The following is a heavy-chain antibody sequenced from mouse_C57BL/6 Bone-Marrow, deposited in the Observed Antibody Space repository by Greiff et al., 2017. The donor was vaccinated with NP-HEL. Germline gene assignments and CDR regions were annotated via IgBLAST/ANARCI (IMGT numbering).Heavy chain of an antibody. Sequence: QVQLQQPGAELVKPGASVKLSCKASGYTFTSYWMHWVKQRPGQGLEWIGMIHPNSGSTNYNETFKGKATLTVDKSSSTAYMQLSSLTSEDSAVYYGARSSSEWGQGTLVTVSA. CDR1: GYTFTSYW. CDR3: ARSSSE. J-gene: IGHJ3*02. V-gene: IGHV1-64*01. CDR2: IHPNSGST. D-gene: IGHD2-10*02.